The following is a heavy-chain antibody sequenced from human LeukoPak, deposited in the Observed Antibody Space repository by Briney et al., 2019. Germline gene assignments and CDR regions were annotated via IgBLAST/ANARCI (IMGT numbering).Heavy chain of an antibody. CDR2: INPSGGST. CDR3: AIITIFGVVTVDY. CDR1: GYTFTSYY. J-gene: IGHJ4*02. D-gene: IGHD3-3*01. Sequence: ASVKVSCKASGYTFTSYYMHWVRQAPGQGLEWMGIINPSGGSTSYAQKFQGRVTMTRDTSMSTVYMELSSLRSEDTAVYYCAIITIFGVVTVDYWGQGTLVTVSS. V-gene: IGHV1-46*01.